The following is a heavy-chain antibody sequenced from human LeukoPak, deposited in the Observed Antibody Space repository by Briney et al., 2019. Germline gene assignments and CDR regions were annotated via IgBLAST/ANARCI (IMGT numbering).Heavy chain of an antibody. CDR2: INAGNGDT. CDR3: AREHYYNSGENWFDP. V-gene: IGHV1-3*01. CDR1: GYTFRSYN. J-gene: IGHJ5*02. D-gene: IGHD3-10*01. Sequence: ASVKVSCKASGYTFRSYNIHWVRQAPGQRLEWMGWINAGNGDTKYSQRFQGRVTITRDTSANTAYMELSSLTSEDTALYCCAREHYYNSGENWFDPWGQGTLVTVSS.